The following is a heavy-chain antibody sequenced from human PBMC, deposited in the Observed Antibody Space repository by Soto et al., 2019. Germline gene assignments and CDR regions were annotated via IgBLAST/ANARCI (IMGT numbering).Heavy chain of an antibody. CDR1: GYTFTSYA. J-gene: IGHJ4*02. CDR2: INAGNGST. D-gene: IGHD2-2*01. CDR3: ASSFQLLRFDY. Sequence: ASVKVSCKASGYTFTSYAMHWVRQAPGQRLEWMGWINAGNGSTKYSQKFQGRVTITRDTSASTAYMELSSLRSEDTAVYYCASSFQLLRFDYWGQGTLVTVSS. V-gene: IGHV1-3*01.